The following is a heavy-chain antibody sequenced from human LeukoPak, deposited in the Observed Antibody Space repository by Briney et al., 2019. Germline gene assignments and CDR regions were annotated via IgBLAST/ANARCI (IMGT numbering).Heavy chain of an antibody. CDR2: IYYSGST. CDR3: ARDTRLATGPPHYYYYYYMDV. V-gene: IGHV4-39*07. Sequence: SETLSLTCTVSGGSISSSSYYWGWIRQPPGKGLEWIGSIYYSGSTYYNPSPKSRVTISVDTSKNQFSLKLSSVTAADTAVYYCARDTRLATGPPHYYYYYYMDVWGKGTTVTVSS. J-gene: IGHJ6*03. D-gene: IGHD5-12*01. CDR1: GGSISSSSYY.